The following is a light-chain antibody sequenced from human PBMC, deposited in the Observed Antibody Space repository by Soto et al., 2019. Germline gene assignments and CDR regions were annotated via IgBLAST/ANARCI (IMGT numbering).Light chain of an antibody. CDR1: QSVRSRY. Sequence: EIVLTQSPGTLSLSPGERATLSCRASQSVRSRYLAWYQQKPGQAPRLLIYGASSRATGIPDRFSGSGSGTDFTLTISRLEAEDFAVYYCQQSSSSPITFGQGTRLEIK. CDR3: QQSSSSPIT. V-gene: IGKV3-20*01. J-gene: IGKJ5*01. CDR2: GAS.